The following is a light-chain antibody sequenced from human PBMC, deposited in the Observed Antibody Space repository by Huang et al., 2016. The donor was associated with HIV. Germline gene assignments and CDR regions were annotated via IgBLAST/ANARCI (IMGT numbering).Light chain of an antibody. CDR2: GAS. CDR1: QRISTN. Sequence: EIVMTQSPATPSVSPGERATLSCRASQRISTNLAWYQQKPGQAPRLLIYGASTRATGIPARFIGGGSGTEFTLTISSLQSEDFAVYYCQQYNNWPKTFGQGTRLEI. V-gene: IGKV3-15*01. J-gene: IGKJ5*01. CDR3: QQYNNWPKT.